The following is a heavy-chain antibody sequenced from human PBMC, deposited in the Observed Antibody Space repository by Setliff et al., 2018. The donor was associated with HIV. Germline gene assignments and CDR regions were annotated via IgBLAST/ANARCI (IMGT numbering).Heavy chain of an antibody. V-gene: IGHV4-39*07. CDR3: VRERIGELLNWFDP. CDR2: MFYSGRT. J-gene: IGHJ5*02. Sequence: SETLSLTCTVSGDSITSTNYYWGWIRQPPGKGLEWIGSMFYSGRTYHNPSLKSRVTISVDTSKNQFSLKLSSVTAADTAVYYCVRERIGELLNWFDPWGQGTLVTVS. CDR1: GDSITSTNYY. D-gene: IGHD3-10*01.